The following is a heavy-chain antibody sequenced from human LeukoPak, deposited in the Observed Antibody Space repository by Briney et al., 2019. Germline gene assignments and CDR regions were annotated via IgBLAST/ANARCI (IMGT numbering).Heavy chain of an antibody. CDR3: ARPYSSSWYEYFQH. V-gene: IGHV3-30*02. D-gene: IGHD6-13*01. CDR2: IRYDGSNK. CDR1: GFTFSSYG. Sequence: PGGSLRLSCAASGFTFSSYGMHWVRQAPGKGLEWVAFIRYDGSNKYYADSVKGRFTISRDNSKNTLYLQMNSLRAEDTAVYYCARPYSSSWYEYFQHWGQGTLVTVSS. J-gene: IGHJ1*01.